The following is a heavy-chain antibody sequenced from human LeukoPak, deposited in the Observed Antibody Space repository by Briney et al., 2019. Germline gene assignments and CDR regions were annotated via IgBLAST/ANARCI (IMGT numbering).Heavy chain of an antibody. Sequence: GGSLRLSCAASGFTFDDYAMHWVRQAPGKGLEWVSGITWNRDNIGYGDSVKGRFTISRDNVKNVLYLQMTSLRPEDTALYYCAKASDRRYSYGLLDYYGMDVWGQGTTVTVSS. CDR1: GFTFDDYA. V-gene: IGHV3-9*01. CDR3: AKASDRRYSYGLLDYYGMDV. J-gene: IGHJ6*02. CDR2: ITWNRDNI. D-gene: IGHD5-18*01.